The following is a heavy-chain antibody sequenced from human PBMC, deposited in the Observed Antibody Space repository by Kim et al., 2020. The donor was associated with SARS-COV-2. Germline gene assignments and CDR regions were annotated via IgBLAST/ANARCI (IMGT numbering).Heavy chain of an antibody. Sequence: ASVKVSCKASGYTFTSYAMHWVRQAPGQRLEWMGWINAGNGNTKYSQKFQGRVTITRDTSASTAYMELSSLRSEDTAVYYCARDRSWLGTNWFDPWGQGTLVTVSS. CDR2: INAGNGNT. CDR1: GYTFTSYA. D-gene: IGHD1-1*01. V-gene: IGHV1-3*01. J-gene: IGHJ5*02. CDR3: ARDRSWLGTNWFDP.